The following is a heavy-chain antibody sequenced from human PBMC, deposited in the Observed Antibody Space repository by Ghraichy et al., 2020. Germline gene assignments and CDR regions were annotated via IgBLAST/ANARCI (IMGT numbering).Heavy chain of an antibody. CDR1: EFSVRDNY. V-gene: IGHV3-53*01. J-gene: IGHJ4*02. Sequence: GDLRLSCEASEFSVRDNYMSWVRLAPGKGLEWISVIYQNHNTYYANSVRGRFTVSRDDSKNTVYLQMNSLRAEDTAMYYCASRLGVADARESGYWGQGTLVTVSS. CDR2: IYQNHNT. D-gene: IGHD6-19*01. CDR3: ASRLGVADARESGY.